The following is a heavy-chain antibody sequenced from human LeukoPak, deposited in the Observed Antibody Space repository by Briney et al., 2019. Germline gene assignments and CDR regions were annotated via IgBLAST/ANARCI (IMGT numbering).Heavy chain of an antibody. Sequence: SETLSLTCTVSGGSISSYYWSWIRQPAGEGLEWIGRIYTSGSTNYNPSLKSRVTISVDTSKNQFSLKLSSVTAADTAVYYCARRPYDSSGYYYTRDAFDIWGQGTMVTVSS. CDR1: GGSISSYY. V-gene: IGHV4-4*07. J-gene: IGHJ3*02. D-gene: IGHD3-22*01. CDR3: ARRPYDSSGYYYTRDAFDI. CDR2: IYTSGST.